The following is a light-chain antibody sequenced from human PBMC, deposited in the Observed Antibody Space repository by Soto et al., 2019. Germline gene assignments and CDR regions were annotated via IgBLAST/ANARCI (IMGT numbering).Light chain of an antibody. J-gene: IGLJ1*01. Sequence: QSALTQPPSASGSPGQSVTISCTGTSRDVGAYEYVSWYQQHPGKAPKLIIYHVTKRPSGVPDRFSASKSGNTASLTVSGLQAEDEADYYFASYAGITFYVFGTGTKVTVL. V-gene: IGLV2-8*01. CDR3: ASYAGITFYV. CDR1: SRDVGAYEY. CDR2: HVT.